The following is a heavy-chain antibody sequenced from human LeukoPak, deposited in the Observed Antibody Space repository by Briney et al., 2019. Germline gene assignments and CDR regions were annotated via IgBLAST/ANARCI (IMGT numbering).Heavy chain of an antibody. CDR1: GFTFDDYA. D-gene: IGHD3-16*01. V-gene: IGHV3-9*01. CDR3: AKAYNWATFGHAFDI. CDR2: VSWNSGSI. Sequence: GRSLRLSCAASGFTFDDYAMHWVRQAPGKGLELVSGVSWNSGSIGYADSVKGRFTVSRDNAKNSLYLQMNSLRAEDTALYYCAKAYNWATFGHAFDIWGQGTMVTVSS. J-gene: IGHJ3*02.